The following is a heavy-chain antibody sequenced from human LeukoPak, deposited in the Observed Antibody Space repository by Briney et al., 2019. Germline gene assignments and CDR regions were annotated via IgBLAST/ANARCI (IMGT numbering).Heavy chain of an antibody. CDR1: GGSISSYY. D-gene: IGHD2-2*01. CDR2: IYYSGST. CDR3: AREHFSTSCYDY. V-gene: IGHV4-59*01. Sequence: SETLSLTCTVSGGSISSYYWSWIRQPPGKGLEWIGYIYYSGSTNYNPSLKSRVTISVDTSKNQFSLKLSSVTAADTAVYYCAREHFSTSCYDYWGQGTLVTVSS. J-gene: IGHJ4*02.